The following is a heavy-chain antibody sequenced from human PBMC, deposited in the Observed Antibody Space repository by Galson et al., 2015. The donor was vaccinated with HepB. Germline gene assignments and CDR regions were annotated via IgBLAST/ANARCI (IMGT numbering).Heavy chain of an antibody. Sequence: SLRLSCAASGFTFSAHAMHWVRQAPGKGLEWVAVIWYDGSNKYYADSVKGRFTISRDNSKNTLYLQMNSLRAEDTAVYYCARDFTDSSGYIDYWGQGTLVTVSS. V-gene: IGHV3-33*08. J-gene: IGHJ4*02. CDR2: IWYDGSNK. CDR1: GFTFSAHA. D-gene: IGHD3-22*01. CDR3: ARDFTDSSGYIDY.